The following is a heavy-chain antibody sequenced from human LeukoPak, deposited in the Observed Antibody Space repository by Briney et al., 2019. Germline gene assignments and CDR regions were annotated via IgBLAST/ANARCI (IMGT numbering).Heavy chain of an antibody. CDR2: ISAYNGNT. D-gene: IGHD6-19*01. V-gene: IGHV1-18*01. J-gene: IGHJ5*02. CDR1: GCTFTSYG. CDR3: ARVRGAVAGPAWKREFDP. Sequence: GASVKVSCKASGCTFTSYGISWVRQAPGQGLEWMGWISAYNGNTNYAQKLQGRVTMTTDTSTSTAYMELRSLRSDDTAVYYCARVRGAVAGPAWKREFDPWGQGTLVTVSS.